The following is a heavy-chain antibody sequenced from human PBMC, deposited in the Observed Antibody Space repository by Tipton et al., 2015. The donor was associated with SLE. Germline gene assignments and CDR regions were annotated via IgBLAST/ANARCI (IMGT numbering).Heavy chain of an antibody. CDR1: GGSISSSSYY. CDR3: ARVVNWDWYFDL. CDR2: IYYSGST. V-gene: IGHV4-39*07. D-gene: IGHD1-1*01. Sequence: TLSLTCTVSGGSISSSSYYWGWVRQPPGKGLEWIGSIYYSGSTYYNPSLKSRVTIPVDTSKNQFSLKLSSVTAADTAVYYCARVVNWDWYFDLWGRGTLVTVSS. J-gene: IGHJ2*01.